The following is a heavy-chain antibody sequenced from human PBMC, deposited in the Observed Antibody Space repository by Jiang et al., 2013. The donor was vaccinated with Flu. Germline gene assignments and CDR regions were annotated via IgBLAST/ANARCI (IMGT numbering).Heavy chain of an antibody. CDR1: GGSFSGYY. Sequence: LLKPSETLSLTCAVYGGSFSGYYWSWIRQPPGKGLEWIGEINHSGSTNYNPSLKSRVTISVDTSKNQFSLKLSSVTAADTAVYYCASKQIVATTNWFDPWGQGTLVTVSS. CDR2: INHSGST. V-gene: IGHV4-34*01. CDR3: ASKQIVATTNWFDP. D-gene: IGHD6-6*01. J-gene: IGHJ5*02.